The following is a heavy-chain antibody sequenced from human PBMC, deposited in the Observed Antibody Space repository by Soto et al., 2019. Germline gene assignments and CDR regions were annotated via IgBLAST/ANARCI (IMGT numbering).Heavy chain of an antibody. V-gene: IGHV3-23*01. D-gene: IGHD3-10*01. J-gene: IGHJ4*02. Sequence: DVQLLESGGGLVQSGGSLRLSCGASGFTFSKYAMKWVRQAPGQGLEWVSSITDSGATTYYAVSVKGRFTISGDNSKNTLYLQMNSLRADDTAIYYCAKDLLGGQWGQGTLVTVSS. CDR3: AKDLLGGQ. CDR1: GFTFSKYA. CDR2: ITDSGATT.